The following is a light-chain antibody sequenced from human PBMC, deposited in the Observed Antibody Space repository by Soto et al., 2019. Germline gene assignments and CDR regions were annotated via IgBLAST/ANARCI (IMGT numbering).Light chain of an antibody. Sequence: QSVLTQPASVSGSPGQSITISCTGTSSDVGGYNYVSWYQHHPGKAPKLMIYGVSNRPSGVSNRFSGSKSGNTASLTISGLQPEDEADYYCCSYTTSNTRQIVFGTGTKVTV. CDR1: SSDVGGYNY. J-gene: IGLJ1*01. CDR2: GVS. V-gene: IGLV2-14*03. CDR3: CSYTTSNTRQIV.